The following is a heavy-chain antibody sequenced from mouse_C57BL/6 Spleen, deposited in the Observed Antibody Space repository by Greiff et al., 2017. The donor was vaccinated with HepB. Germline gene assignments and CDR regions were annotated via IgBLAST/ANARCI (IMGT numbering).Heavy chain of an antibody. Sequence: EVQVVESGGDLVKPGGSLKLSCAASGFTFSSYGMSWVRQTPDKRLEWVATISSGGSYTYYPDSVKGRFTISRDNAKNTLYLQMSSLKSEDTAMYYCARLNYYGSSYSYYFDYWGQGTTLTVSS. V-gene: IGHV5-6*01. J-gene: IGHJ2*01. CDR3: ARLNYYGSSYSYYFDY. CDR1: GFTFSSYG. CDR2: ISSGGSYT. D-gene: IGHD1-1*01.